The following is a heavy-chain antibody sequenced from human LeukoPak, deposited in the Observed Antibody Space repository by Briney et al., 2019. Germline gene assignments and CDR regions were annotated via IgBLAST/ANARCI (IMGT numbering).Heavy chain of an antibody. CDR3: AKGLYDYALDV. CDR2: ISSSGGST. J-gene: IGHJ6*02. V-gene: IGHV3-23*01. Sequence: GGSLRLSCAASGFTFSSSAMSWVRQVPGKGLEWVSGISSSGGSTNYADSVRGRFTISRDNSKNTLYVQMNSLRAEDTAIYYCAKGLYDYALDVWGQGTAVTVSS. CDR1: GFTFSSSA.